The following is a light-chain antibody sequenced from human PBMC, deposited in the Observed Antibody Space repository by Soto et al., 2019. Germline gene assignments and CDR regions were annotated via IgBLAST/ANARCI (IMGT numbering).Light chain of an antibody. V-gene: IGKV3-15*01. CDR3: QQYNTWLWT. CDR2: GAS. CDR1: QNVNAN. J-gene: IGKJ1*01. Sequence: EVVMTQSPATLSVSPGERATLSCRASQNVNANLAWYQQKPGQAPRLLIHGASTRATGIPARFSGSGFGTEFFLTISSLQSEDFAVYYCQQYNTWLWTFGQGTKVEGK.